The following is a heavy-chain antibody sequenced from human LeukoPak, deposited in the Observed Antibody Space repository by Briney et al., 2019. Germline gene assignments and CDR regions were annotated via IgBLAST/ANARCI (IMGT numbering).Heavy chain of an antibody. CDR2: IYSGGST. D-gene: IGHD3/OR15-3a*01. CDR3: ASLTTGYYTRSDAFDI. CDR1: GFTVSSNY. V-gene: IGHV3-53*01. Sequence: GGSLRLSCAASGFTVSSNYMSWVRQAPGKGLEWVSVIYSGGSTYYAASVKGRFTISRDNSKNTLYLQMNSLRAEDTAVYYCASLTTGYYTRSDAFDIWGQGTMVTVSS. J-gene: IGHJ3*02.